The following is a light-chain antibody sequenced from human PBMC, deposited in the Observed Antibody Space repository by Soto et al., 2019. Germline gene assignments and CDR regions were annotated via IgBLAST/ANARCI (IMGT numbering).Light chain of an antibody. CDR1: QSLSRSS. V-gene: IGKV3-20*01. J-gene: IGKJ2*01. CDR2: AAS. CDR3: HQYGSSPPYT. Sequence: EIVLTQSPGTLSSSPGDRATVSCRASQSLSRSSVSWSQQKPGQTHRLLIYAASALAAGIPDRFSGSGSVTDFTLTISRLEPEDFAVYYCHQYGSSPPYTFDQGTKLEIK.